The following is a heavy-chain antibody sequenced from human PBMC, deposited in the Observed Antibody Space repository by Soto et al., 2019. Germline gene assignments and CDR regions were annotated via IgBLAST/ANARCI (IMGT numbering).Heavy chain of an antibody. Sequence: GASVKGSCKASGYTFTGDYMHWVRQAPGQGLEWMGWINPNSGGTNYAQKFQGWVTMTRDTSISTAYMELSRLRSDDTAVYYCARVGSGTPEKDYYYGMDVWGQGTTVTVSS. CDR2: INPNSGGT. D-gene: IGHD3-10*01. CDR1: GYTFTGDY. CDR3: ARVGSGTPEKDYYYGMDV. V-gene: IGHV1-2*04. J-gene: IGHJ6*02.